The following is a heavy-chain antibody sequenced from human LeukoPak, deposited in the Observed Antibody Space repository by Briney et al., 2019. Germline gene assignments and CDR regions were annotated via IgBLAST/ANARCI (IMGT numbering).Heavy chain of an antibody. CDR2: IYSGGST. V-gene: IGHV3-53*01. J-gene: IGHJ4*02. CDR1: GFIVSSNH. D-gene: IGHD3-22*01. Sequence: PGGSLRLSCVASGFIVSSNHMNWVRQAPGKGLEWVSVIYSGGSTYYADSVKGRFTISRDNSKNTLYLQMNSLRAEDTAVYYCAKDRPNDSSGHFDYWGQGTLVTVSS. CDR3: AKDRPNDSSGHFDY.